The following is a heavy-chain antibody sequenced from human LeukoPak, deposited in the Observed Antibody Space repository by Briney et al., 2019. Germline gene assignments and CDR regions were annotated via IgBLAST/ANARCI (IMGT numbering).Heavy chain of an antibody. CDR1: GFTFSSYW. Sequence: GGSLRLSCAASGFTFSSYWMHWVRRAPGKGLVWVSRIKSDGSTNYADSVKGRFTISRDNAKNTVSLQMNRLRPEDTGVYYCARAPSEIGGYYPEYFRHWGQGTLVTVSS. J-gene: IGHJ1*01. CDR3: ARAPSEIGGYYPEYFRH. V-gene: IGHV3-74*01. D-gene: IGHD3-22*01. CDR2: IKSDGST.